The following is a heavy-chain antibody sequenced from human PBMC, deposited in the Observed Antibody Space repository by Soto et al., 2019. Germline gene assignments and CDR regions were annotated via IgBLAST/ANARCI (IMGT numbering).Heavy chain of an antibody. CDR3: ARVDTAMAGTRYYYYGMDV. D-gene: IGHD5-18*01. V-gene: IGHV3-21*01. CDR1: VFTFSSYS. J-gene: IGHJ6*02. Sequence: GGSLRLSCAASVFTFSSYSMNWVRQAPGKGLEWVSSISSSSSYIYYADSVKGRFTISRDNAKNSLYLQMNSLRAEDTAAYYCARVDTAMAGTRYYYYGMDVWGQGTTVTVSS. CDR2: ISSSSSYI.